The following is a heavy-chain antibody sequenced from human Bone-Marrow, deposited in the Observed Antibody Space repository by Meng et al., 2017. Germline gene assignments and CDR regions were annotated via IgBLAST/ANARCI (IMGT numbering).Heavy chain of an antibody. Sequence: GESLKISCAASGFTFSSYAMHWVRQAPGKGLEWVAVISYDGSNKYYADSVKGRFTISRDNSKNTLYLQMNSLRAEETAVYYYARDCGADYGDYVPQTGTEFDIWGQGKMVNVSS. CDR1: GFTFSSYA. D-gene: IGHD4-17*01. CDR3: ARDCGADYGDYVPQTGTEFDI. J-gene: IGHJ3*02. V-gene: IGHV3-30*04. CDR2: ISYDGSNK.